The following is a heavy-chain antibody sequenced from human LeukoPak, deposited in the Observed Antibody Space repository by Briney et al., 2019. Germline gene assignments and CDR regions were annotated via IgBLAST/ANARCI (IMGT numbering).Heavy chain of an antibody. CDR1: GFPFSSYS. CDR3: ARVRSGLHMDV. Sequence: GGSLRLSCAASGFPFSSYSMNWVRQAPGKGLEWVSYISSRGTTIYYVDSVKGRFTISRDNAKNSLYLQMNSLRAEDTALYYCARVRSGLHMDVWGQGTTVTVSS. V-gene: IGHV3-48*04. CDR2: ISSRGTTI. J-gene: IGHJ6*02. D-gene: IGHD2-15*01.